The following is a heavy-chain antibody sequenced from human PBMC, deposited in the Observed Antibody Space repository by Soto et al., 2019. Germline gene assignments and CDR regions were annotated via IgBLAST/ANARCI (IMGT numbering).Heavy chain of an antibody. D-gene: IGHD4-17*01. CDR3: ARLGLTTVKSNNGMDV. CDR1: GCSFTSYW. Sequence: PGESLKISCKGSGCSFTSYWISWGRQIPGKGLEWMGRIDPSDSYTNYSPSFQGHVTISADKSISTAYLQWSSLKASDTAMYYCARLGLTTVKSNNGMDVWGQGTTVTVAS. J-gene: IGHJ6*02. V-gene: IGHV5-10-1*01. CDR2: IDPSDSYT.